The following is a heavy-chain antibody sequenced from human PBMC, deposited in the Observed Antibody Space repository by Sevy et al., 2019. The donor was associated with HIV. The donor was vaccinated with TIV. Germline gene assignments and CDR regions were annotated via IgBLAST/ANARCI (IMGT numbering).Heavy chain of an antibody. CDR1: GFTFSSYS. D-gene: IGHD7-27*01. Sequence: GGSLRLSCAASGFTFSSYSMNWVRLAPGKGLEWVALMSYDGSNQYYADSVKGRFTISRDNSKNTLYLQMNSLRVEDTAVYYCAKGDGALTGIDPWGQGTLVTVSS. J-gene: IGHJ5*02. CDR2: MSYDGSNQ. CDR3: AKGDGALTGIDP. V-gene: IGHV3-30*18.